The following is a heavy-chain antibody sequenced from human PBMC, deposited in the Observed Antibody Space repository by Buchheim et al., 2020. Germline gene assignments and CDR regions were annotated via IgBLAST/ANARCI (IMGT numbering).Heavy chain of an antibody. CDR2: ISSSGSTI. CDR3: ARERFGIFGVVIPFDY. CDR1: GFTFSSYE. J-gene: IGHJ4*02. V-gene: IGHV3-48*03. D-gene: IGHD3-3*01. Sequence: EVQLVESGGGLVQPGGSLRLSCAASGFTFSSYEMNWVRQAPGKGLEWVSYISSSGSTIYYADSVKGRFTISRDNAKHSLYLQMNSLRAEDTAVYYCARERFGIFGVVIPFDYWGQGTL.